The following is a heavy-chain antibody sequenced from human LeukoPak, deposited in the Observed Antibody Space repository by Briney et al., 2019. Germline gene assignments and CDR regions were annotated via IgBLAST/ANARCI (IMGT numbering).Heavy chain of an antibody. J-gene: IGHJ4*02. CDR3: AVSDYFDY. CDR2: ISSSSNTI. CDR1: GFTFSSYW. D-gene: IGHD5/OR15-5a*01. Sequence: GGSLRLSCAASGFTFSSYWMSWVRQAPGKGLEWVSYISSSSNTIYDADSVKGRFTISRDNAKNSLYLQMSSLRAEDTAVYYCAVSDYFDYWGQGTLVTVSS. V-gene: IGHV3-48*01.